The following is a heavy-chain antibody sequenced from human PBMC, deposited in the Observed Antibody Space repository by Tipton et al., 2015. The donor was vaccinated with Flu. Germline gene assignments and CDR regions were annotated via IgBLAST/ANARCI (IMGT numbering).Heavy chain of an antibody. CDR3: ALEGDILTGYYSGWFDP. CDR1: GGSVSSRSHY. V-gene: IGHV4-39*07. CDR2: IYYSGST. Sequence: TLSLTFTVSGGSVSSRSHYWGWIRQPPGKGLEWIGSIYYSGSTYYNPSLKSRVTISVDTSKNQFSLKLSSVTAADTAVYYCALEGDILTGYYSGWFDPWGQGTLVTVSS. J-gene: IGHJ5*01. D-gene: IGHD3-9*01.